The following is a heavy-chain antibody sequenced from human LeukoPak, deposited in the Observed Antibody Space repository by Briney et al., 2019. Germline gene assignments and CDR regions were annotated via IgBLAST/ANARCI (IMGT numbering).Heavy chain of an antibody. J-gene: IGHJ3*02. CDR3: ARDETHHHSPDAFDI. CDR1: GFTFSDYY. V-gene: IGHV3-11*05. CDR2: ISSSSSYT. Sequence: GGSLRLSCAASGFTFSDYYMSWIRQAPGKGLEWVSYISSSSSYTNYADSVKGRFTISRDNARNSLYLQMNSLRAEDTAVYYCARDETHHHSPDAFDIWGQGTMVTVSS. D-gene: IGHD2-21*01.